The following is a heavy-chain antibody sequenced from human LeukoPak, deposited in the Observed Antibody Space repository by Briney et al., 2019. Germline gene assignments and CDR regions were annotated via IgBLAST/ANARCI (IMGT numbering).Heavy chain of an antibody. D-gene: IGHD2-2*01. CDR1: GYTFTGYY. CDR3: ARGEKIVVVPAAMDC. V-gene: IGHV1-2*02. J-gene: IGHJ4*02. CDR2: INPNSGGT. Sequence: ASVKVSCKASGYTFTGYYMHWVRQAPGQGLEWMGWINPNSGGTNYAQKFQGRVTMTRDTSISTAYMELSRLRSDDTAVYYCARGEKIVVVPAAMDCWGQGTLVTVSS.